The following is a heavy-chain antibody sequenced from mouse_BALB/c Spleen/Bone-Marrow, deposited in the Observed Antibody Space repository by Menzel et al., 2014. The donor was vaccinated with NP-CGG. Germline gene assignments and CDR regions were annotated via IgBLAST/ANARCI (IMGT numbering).Heavy chain of an antibody. CDR3: ANLGRYAMDY. D-gene: IGHD3-1*01. CDR2: IXPGSGST. J-gene: IGHJ4*01. Sequence: VQLQQSGPELVKPGASVKISCKASGYTFTDYYINWVKQKPGQGLEWIGWIXPGSGSTKYNEKFKGKATLTVDTSSSTAYMQLSSLTSEDTAVYFCANLGRYAMDYWGQGTSVTVSS. V-gene: IGHV1-84*02. CDR1: GYTFTDYY.